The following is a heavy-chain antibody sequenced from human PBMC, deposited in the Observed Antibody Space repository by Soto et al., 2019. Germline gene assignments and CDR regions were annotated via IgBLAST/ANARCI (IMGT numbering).Heavy chain of an antibody. J-gene: IGHJ4*02. D-gene: IGHD4-17*01. Sequence: LSLTCAVYGGSFSGYYWSWIRQPPGKGLEWIGEINHSGSTNYNPSLKSRVTISVDTSKNQFSLKLSSVTAADTAVYYCARGWNMTTVQPNSLRFDYWGQGTLVTVPQ. CDR1: GGSFSGYY. V-gene: IGHV4-34*01. CDR2: INHSGST. CDR3: ARGWNMTTVQPNSLRFDY.